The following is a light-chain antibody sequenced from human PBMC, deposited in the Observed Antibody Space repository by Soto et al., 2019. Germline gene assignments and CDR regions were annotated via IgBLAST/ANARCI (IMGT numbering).Light chain of an antibody. J-gene: IGKJ1*01. Sequence: DFQMTQSPSTLSASVGDRVAITCRASQSINNWLAWYQQKPGKAPKLLIYEASNLQSGVPSRFSGSGSGTEFILTISSLQPEDSATYYCLQDINYPWTFGQGTKVDIK. CDR2: EAS. CDR3: LQDINYPWT. CDR1: QSINNW. V-gene: IGKV1-5*03.